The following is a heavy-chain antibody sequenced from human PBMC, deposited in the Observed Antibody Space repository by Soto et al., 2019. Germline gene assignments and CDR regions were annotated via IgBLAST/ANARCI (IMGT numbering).Heavy chain of an antibody. CDR2: IKSKTDGGTT. CDR1: GFTFSNAW. CDR3: TTARTSPDSSSWYAVAGYDYYYGMDV. Sequence: GGSLRLSCAASGFTFSNAWMNWVRQAPGKGLEWVGRIKSKTDGGTTDYAAPVKGRFTISRDDSKNTLYLQMNSLKTEDTAVYYCTTARTSPDSSSWYAVAGYDYYYGMDVWGQGTTVTVSS. J-gene: IGHJ6*02. V-gene: IGHV3-15*07. D-gene: IGHD6-13*01.